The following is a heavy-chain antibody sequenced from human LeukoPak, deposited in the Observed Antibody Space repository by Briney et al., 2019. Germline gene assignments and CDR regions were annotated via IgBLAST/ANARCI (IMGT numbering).Heavy chain of an antibody. CDR1: GFTFSSYA. D-gene: IGHD4-11*01. J-gene: IGHJ4*02. V-gene: IGHV3-30-3*01. CDR3: ASDASNYRTFDY. CDR2: ISYDGSNK. Sequence: GGSLRLSCAASGFTFSSYAMHWVRQAPGKGLEWVAVISYDGSNKYYADSVKGRFTISRDNSKNTLYLQMNSLRAEDTAVYYCASDASNYRTFDYWGQGTLVTVSS.